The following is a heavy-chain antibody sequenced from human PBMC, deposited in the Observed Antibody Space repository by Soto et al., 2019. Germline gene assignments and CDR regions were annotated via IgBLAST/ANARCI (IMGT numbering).Heavy chain of an antibody. CDR1: GGTFSXYA. CDR2: IIPIFGTA. Sequence: SVKVSXKASGGTFSXYAISWVRQAPGQGLEWMGGIIPIFGTANYAQKFQGRVTITADESTSTAYMELSSLRSEDTAVYYCARAGASDYYDSSAYSEFDYWGQGTLVTVSS. V-gene: IGHV1-69*13. D-gene: IGHD3-22*01. CDR3: ARAGASDYYDSSAYSEFDY. J-gene: IGHJ4*02.